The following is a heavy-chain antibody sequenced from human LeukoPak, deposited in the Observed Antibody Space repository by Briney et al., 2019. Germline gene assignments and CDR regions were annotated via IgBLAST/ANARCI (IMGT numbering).Heavy chain of an antibody. V-gene: IGHV3-11*01. J-gene: IGHJ5*02. D-gene: IGHD4-11*01. CDR1: GFTFSDYY. Sequence: PGGSLRLSCAASGFTFSDYYMSWIRQAPGKGLEWVSYISSGGTTLYYADSVKGRFTISRDNAKNSLSLRMNSLRAEDTAFYYCARVGHSNGYSQNWFDPWGQGTLVTVSS. CDR2: ISSGGTTL. CDR3: ARVGHSNGYSQNWFDP.